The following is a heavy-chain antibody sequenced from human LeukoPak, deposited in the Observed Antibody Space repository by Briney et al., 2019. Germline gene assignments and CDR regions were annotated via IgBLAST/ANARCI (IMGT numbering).Heavy chain of an antibody. V-gene: IGHV4-39*07. CDR2: IYYSGST. CDR3: ASQSTTGIWFDP. CDR1: GGSISSSSYY. J-gene: IGHJ5*02. D-gene: IGHD1-1*01. Sequence: SETLSLTCTVSGGSISSSSYYWGWIRQPPGKGLEWIGSIYYSGSTYYNPSLKSRVTISVDTSKNQFSLKLSSVTAADTAVYYCASQSTTGIWFDPWGQGTLVTVSS.